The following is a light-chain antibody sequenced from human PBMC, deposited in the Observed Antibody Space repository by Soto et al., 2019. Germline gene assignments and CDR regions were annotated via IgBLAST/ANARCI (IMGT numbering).Light chain of an antibody. V-gene: IGKV1-27*01. Sequence: DIQMTQSPSSLSASVGDRVTITCRASQGIANYLAWFQQKPGKVPKLLIYASSTLQPGVPSRFSGSGFGTDFTLTISSLQPEDVATYYCQKRDTAPLTFGGGTKVEIK. CDR1: QGIANY. CDR2: ASS. CDR3: QKRDTAPLT. J-gene: IGKJ4*01.